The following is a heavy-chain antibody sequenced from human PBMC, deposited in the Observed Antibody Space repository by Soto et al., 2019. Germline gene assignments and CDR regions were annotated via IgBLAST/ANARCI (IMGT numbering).Heavy chain of an antibody. J-gene: IGHJ6*02. CDR1: GFTFSSYA. CDR3: AKGRKWRGSSSPYYYYGMDV. Sequence: GGSLRLSCAASGFTFSSYAMSWVRQAPGKGLEWVSAISGSGGSTYYADSVKGRFTISRDNSKNTLYLQMNSLRAEDTAVYYCAKGRKWRGSSSPYYYYGMDVWGQGTTVTVSS. D-gene: IGHD6-6*01. V-gene: IGHV3-23*01. CDR2: ISGSGGST.